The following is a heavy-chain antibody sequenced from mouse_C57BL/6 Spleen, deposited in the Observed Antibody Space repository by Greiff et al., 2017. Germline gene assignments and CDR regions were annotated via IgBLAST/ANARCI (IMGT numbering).Heavy chain of an antibody. CDR3: ARSGYGNYYFDY. CDR1: GYAFSSSW. CDR2: IYPGDGDT. Sequence: QVQLKESGPELVKPGASVKISCKASGYAFSSSWMNWVKQRPGKGLEWFGRIYPGDGDTNYNGKFKGKATLTTDKSSSTAYMQLSSLSSEASAVYFCARSGYGNYYFDYWGQGTTLTVSS. D-gene: IGHD2-1*01. V-gene: IGHV1-82*01. J-gene: IGHJ2*01.